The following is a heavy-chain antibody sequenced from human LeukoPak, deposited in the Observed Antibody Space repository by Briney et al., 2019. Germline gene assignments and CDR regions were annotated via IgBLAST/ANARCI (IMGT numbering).Heavy chain of an antibody. CDR2: IYYSGST. D-gene: IGHD6-13*01. CDR1: GGSISSSSYY. Sequence: SETLSLTCTVSGGSISSSSYYWGWIRQPPGKGLEWIGSIYYSGSTYYNPSLKSRVTISVDTSKNRVSLKLSSVTAADTAVYYCARVYYSSSYDYWYFDLWGRGTLVTVSS. V-gene: IGHV4-39*07. J-gene: IGHJ2*01. CDR3: ARVYYSSSYDYWYFDL.